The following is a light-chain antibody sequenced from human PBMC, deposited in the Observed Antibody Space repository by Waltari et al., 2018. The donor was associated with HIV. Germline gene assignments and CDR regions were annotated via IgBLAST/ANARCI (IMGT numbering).Light chain of an antibody. V-gene: IGLV2-11*01. J-gene: IGLJ1*01. CDR3: CSFAGSYTSYI. Sequence: QSALTQPHSVSGSPGQSVTISCPGTNNDVGGYDYVSWYQQHPDKAPKLIIYDVIKRPSGVSDRFSGSKSGNTASLTISGLRAEDEADYYCCSFAGSYTSYIFGTETKVTVL. CDR1: NNDVGGYDY. CDR2: DVI.